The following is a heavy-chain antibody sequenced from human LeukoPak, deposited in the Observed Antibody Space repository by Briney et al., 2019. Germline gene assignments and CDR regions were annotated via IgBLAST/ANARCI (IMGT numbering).Heavy chain of an antibody. CDR1: GYTFTSYG. CDR2: ISAYNGNT. V-gene: IGHV1-18*01. Sequence: AASVKVSCKASGYTFTSYGISWVRQAPEQGLEWMGWISAYNGNTNYAQKLQGRVTMTTDTSTSTAYMELRSLRSDDTAVYYCARDLVPRKDGYNSGWYFDLWGRGTLVTVSS. J-gene: IGHJ2*01. D-gene: IGHD5-24*01. CDR3: ARDLVPRKDGYNSGWYFDL.